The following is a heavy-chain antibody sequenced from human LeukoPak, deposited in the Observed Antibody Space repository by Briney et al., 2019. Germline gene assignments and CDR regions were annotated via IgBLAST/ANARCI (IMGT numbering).Heavy chain of an antibody. CDR2: INHSGST. Sequence: PSETLSLTCAVYGGSFSGYYWSWIRQPPGKGLEWIGEINHSGSTNYNPSLKSRVTISVDTSKNQFSLKVSSVTAADTAVYYCARLIFTWLGEFYYYYMDVWGRGTTVTISS. J-gene: IGHJ6*03. CDR1: GGSFSGYY. CDR3: ARLIFTWLGEFYYYYMDV. V-gene: IGHV4-34*01. D-gene: IGHD3-10*01.